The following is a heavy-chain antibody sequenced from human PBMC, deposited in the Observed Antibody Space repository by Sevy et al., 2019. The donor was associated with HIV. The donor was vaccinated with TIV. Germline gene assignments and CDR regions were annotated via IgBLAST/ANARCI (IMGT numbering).Heavy chain of an antibody. D-gene: IGHD6-13*01. CDR1: GFTFSNAW. V-gene: IGHV3-15*01. J-gene: IGHJ4*02. CDR3: TTASWSQEDYYNY. CDR2: IKGKIYDGTI. Sequence: GGSLRLSRAASGFTFSNAWMSWVRQAPGKGLEWVGRIKGKIYDGTIDYAAPLKGRFSISRDDSKNTLYLQMNSLKTEDTAMYYCTTASWSQEDYYNYWGQGTLVTVSS.